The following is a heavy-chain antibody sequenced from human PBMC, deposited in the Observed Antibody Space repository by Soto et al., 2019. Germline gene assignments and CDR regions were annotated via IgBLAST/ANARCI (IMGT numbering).Heavy chain of an antibody. Sequence: QAQLVESGGGVVQPGRSLRLSCAASGFIFSNYAMHWVRQAPGKGLEWVGVISYDGSNKYYADSVKGRFTISRDNSKNTLYLQMNSLRTEDTAVYYCAREGDRLTTCVYWGQGTLVTVSS. J-gene: IGHJ4*02. CDR2: ISYDGSNK. V-gene: IGHV3-30-3*01. D-gene: IGHD4-17*01. CDR3: AREGDRLTTCVY. CDR1: GFIFSNYA.